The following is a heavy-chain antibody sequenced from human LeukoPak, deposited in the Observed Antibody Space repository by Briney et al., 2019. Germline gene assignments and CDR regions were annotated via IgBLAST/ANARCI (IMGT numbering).Heavy chain of an antibody. D-gene: IGHD3-22*01. Sequence: GSSVKVSCKASGGTFSSYAISWVRQAPGQGLEWLGGIIPIFGTANYAQKFQGRVTITADESTSTAYMELSSLRSEDTAVYYCARLSPYYYDSSGHYYESDPWGQGTLVTVSS. CDR1: GGTFSSYA. V-gene: IGHV1-69*01. J-gene: IGHJ5*02. CDR3: ARLSPYYYDSSGHYYESDP. CDR2: IIPIFGTA.